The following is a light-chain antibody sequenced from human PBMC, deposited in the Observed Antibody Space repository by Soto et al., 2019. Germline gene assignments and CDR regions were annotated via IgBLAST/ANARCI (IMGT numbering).Light chain of an antibody. V-gene: IGKV3-20*01. Sequence: EFVLTQSPGTLSLSPGERATLSCRASESPSSSYFAWYQQKPGQAPRLLIYGVSSRATGIPDRFSGSGYGTDFTLTISRLEPEDFAVYFCQHYGTSPLTFGQGNKVEIK. J-gene: IGKJ1*01. CDR1: ESPSSSY. CDR2: GVS. CDR3: QHYGTSPLT.